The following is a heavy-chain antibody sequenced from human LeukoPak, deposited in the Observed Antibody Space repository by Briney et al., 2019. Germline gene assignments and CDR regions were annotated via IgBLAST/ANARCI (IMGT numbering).Heavy chain of an antibody. CDR1: GFTFSSYE. J-gene: IGHJ3*02. V-gene: IGHV3-48*03. Sequence: GGSLRLSCAASGFTFSSYEMNWVRQAPGKGLEWVSYISSSGSTIYYTDSVKGRFTISRDNAKNLLFLQMNSLRAEDTAVYYCAREGAGDAFDIWGQGTMVTVSS. CDR2: ISSSGSTI. CDR3: AREGAGDAFDI.